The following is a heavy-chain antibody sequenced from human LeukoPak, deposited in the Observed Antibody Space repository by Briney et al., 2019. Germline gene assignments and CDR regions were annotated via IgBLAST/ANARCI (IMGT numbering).Heavy chain of an antibody. CDR2: INAGNGNT. J-gene: IGHJ3*02. V-gene: IGHV1-3*01. Sequence: GASVKASCKASGYTFTSYAMHWVRQAPGQRLEWMGWINAGNGNTKYSQKFQGRVTITRDTSASTAYMELSSLRSEDTAVYYCARVRYYYDSSGTPSDAFDIWGQGTMVTVSS. CDR1: GYTFTSYA. D-gene: IGHD3-22*01. CDR3: ARVRYYYDSSGTPSDAFDI.